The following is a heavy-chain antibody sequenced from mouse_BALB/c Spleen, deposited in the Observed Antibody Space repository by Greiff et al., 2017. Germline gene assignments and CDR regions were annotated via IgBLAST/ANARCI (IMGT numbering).Heavy chain of an antibody. CDR1: GFTFSSYT. CDR2: ISSGGSYT. Sequence: EVLLLESGGGLVKPGGSLKLSCAASGFTFSSYTMSWVRQTPEKRLEWVATISSGGSYTYYPDSVKGRVTISRDNAKNTQYLQMSSLKSEDTAMSDYTRGDGPTGFAYWGQGTLVTVSA. J-gene: IGHJ3*01. CDR3: TRGDGPTGFAY. V-gene: IGHV5-6-4*01. D-gene: IGHD1-1*01.